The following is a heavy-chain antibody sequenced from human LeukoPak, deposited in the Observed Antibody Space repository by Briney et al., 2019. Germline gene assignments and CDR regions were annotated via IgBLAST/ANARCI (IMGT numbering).Heavy chain of an antibody. CDR1: GGSISSYY. J-gene: IGHJ3*02. V-gene: IGHV4-59*08. D-gene: IGHD2-2*01. CDR2: ICYSGST. Sequence: KPSETLSLTCTVSGGSISSYYWSWIRRPPGKGLEWIGYICYSGSTNYNPSLKSRVTISVDTSENQFSLKLSPVTAADTAVYYCARRPICSSTSCRSFDIWGQGTMVTVSS. CDR3: ARRPICSSTSCRSFDI.